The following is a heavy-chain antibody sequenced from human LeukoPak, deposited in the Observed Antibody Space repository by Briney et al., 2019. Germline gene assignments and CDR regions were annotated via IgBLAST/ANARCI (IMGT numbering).Heavy chain of an antibody. Sequence: SETLSLTSAVCGGSFSGYNWSWIRPPPRKGLEWRGEINHSGSTNYMPAVNSRVTMSVDTSKNQFSLKLSSVTAADTAVYYWAREHPRGDYYGSEPTRRNFQHWGQGTLVTVSS. CDR3: AREHPRGDYYGSEPTRRNFQH. J-gene: IGHJ1*01. D-gene: IGHD3-10*01. CDR1: GGSFSGYN. V-gene: IGHV4-34*01. CDR2: INHSGST.